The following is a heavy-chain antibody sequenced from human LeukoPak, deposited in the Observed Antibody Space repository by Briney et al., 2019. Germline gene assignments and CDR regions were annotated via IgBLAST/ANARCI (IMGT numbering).Heavy chain of an antibody. Sequence: GGSLRLSCAASGFTFSSYGMNWVRQAPGKGLEWVSSISSSSYIYYADSVKGRFTISRDNAKNSLYLQMNSLRAEDTAVYYCARAGYSSSWYIGYWGQGTLVTVSS. CDR2: ISSSSYI. D-gene: IGHD6-13*01. V-gene: IGHV3-21*01. J-gene: IGHJ4*02. CDR1: GFTFSSYG. CDR3: ARAGYSSSWYIGY.